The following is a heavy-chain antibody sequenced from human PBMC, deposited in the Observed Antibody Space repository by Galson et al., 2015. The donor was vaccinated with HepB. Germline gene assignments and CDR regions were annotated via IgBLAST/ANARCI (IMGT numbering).Heavy chain of an antibody. CDR3: ARRLLPNGNYYFGLDV. V-gene: IGHV1-69*06. CDR1: GATFRSYV. Sequence: SVKVSCKASGATFRSYVISWVRQAPGQGLEWMGEIIPIFDTTNYAPRFQGRVTISADKSTSTAYLELSSLRSEDTAVYYCARRLLPNGNYYFGLDVWGQGTTVTVSS. CDR2: IIPIFDTT. J-gene: IGHJ6*02.